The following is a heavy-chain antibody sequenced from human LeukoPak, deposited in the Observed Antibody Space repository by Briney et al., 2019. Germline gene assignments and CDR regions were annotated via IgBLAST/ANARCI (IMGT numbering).Heavy chain of an antibody. CDR1: GCSISSSCYY. CDR3: VRHDSDTRPPYYYYYMDV. V-gene: IGHV4-39*01. J-gene: IGHJ6*03. CDR2: IYYSGTT. D-gene: IGHD2-2*02. Sequence: PSETLSLTCTVSGCSISSSCYYWGRIPQPPGKGLEWIGTIYYSGTTYYSPSRKSRVTISVDTSKNQFSLRLSSVTAADRAVYYCVRHDSDTRPPYYYYYMDVWGKGTTVTVSS.